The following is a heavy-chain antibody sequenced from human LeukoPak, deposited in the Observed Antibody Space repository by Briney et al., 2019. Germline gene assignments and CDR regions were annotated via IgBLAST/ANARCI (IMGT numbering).Heavy chain of an antibody. CDR1: GGSISSSSFS. CDR3: VRHISGSSHFDY. Sequence: SETLSLTCAVSGGSISSSSFSWVWIRQPPGKGLQWIGNIHYSGSSYYNPSLKSRVTISVDTSKNQFSLRLSSVTAADTAVYYCVRHISGSSHFDYWGQGTLVTVSS. J-gene: IGHJ4*02. V-gene: IGHV4-39*01. CDR2: IHYSGSS. D-gene: IGHD3-10*01.